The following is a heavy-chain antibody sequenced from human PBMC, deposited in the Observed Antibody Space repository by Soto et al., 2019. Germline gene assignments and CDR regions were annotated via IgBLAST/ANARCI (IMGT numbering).Heavy chain of an antibody. V-gene: IGHV4-28*03. J-gene: IGHJ4*02. CDR3: ARDQNGSGNYYTRYFDY. CDR1: GYSISSSNW. CDR2: IYYSGTT. D-gene: IGHD3-10*01. Sequence: SETLSLTCAVSGYSISSSNWWGWIRQPPGKGLEWIGFIYYSGTTYYNPSLKSRVTMSVDRSKNQFSLKLSSVTAADTAVYYCARDQNGSGNYYTRYFDYWGQGTLVTVSS.